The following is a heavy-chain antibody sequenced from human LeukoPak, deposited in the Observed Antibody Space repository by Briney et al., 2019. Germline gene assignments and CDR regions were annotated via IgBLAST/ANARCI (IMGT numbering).Heavy chain of an antibody. Sequence: PGGSLRLSCVASGFTFSSYEMNWVRQAPGKGLEWVSYISSSGSTIYYADSVKGRFTISRDNAKNSLYLQMNSLRAEDTAVYYCARAMTTVTTRAYWGQGTLVTVSS. CDR3: ARAMTTVTTRAY. J-gene: IGHJ4*02. V-gene: IGHV3-48*03. D-gene: IGHD4-17*01. CDR1: GFTFSSYE. CDR2: ISSSGSTI.